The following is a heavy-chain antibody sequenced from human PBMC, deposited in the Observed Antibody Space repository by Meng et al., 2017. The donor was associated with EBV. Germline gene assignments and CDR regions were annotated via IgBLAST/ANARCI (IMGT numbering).Heavy chain of an antibody. CDR1: GYTFTSYD. J-gene: IGHJ5*02. D-gene: IGHD3-22*01. Sequence: VLLGPHVENAGPPVKAALKVSGYTFTSYDINWVVQAHGQGLRWMGWMNPNSGTTGYAQKFQGRVTMTRNTSISTAYMELSSLRSEDTAVYYCARGPYYYDSSGYYYGEFDPWGQGTLVTVSS. CDR2: MNPNSGTT. V-gene: IGHV1-8*01. CDR3: ARGPYYYDSSGYYYGEFDP.